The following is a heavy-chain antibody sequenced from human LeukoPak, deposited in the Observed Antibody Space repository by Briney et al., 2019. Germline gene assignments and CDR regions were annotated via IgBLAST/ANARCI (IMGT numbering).Heavy chain of an antibody. V-gene: IGHV3-74*01. J-gene: IGHJ4*02. CDR1: GFTFSDFW. CDR3: ARDMWGTFDY. D-gene: IGHD7-27*01. Sequence: AGGSLRLSCAASGFTFSDFWMHWVRQAPGKGPVWVSRIRHDGTDASYADSVKGRFTISRDNARNTLFLQISSLRDEDTAVYYCARDMWGTFDYWGQGTLVTVSS. CDR2: IRHDGTDA.